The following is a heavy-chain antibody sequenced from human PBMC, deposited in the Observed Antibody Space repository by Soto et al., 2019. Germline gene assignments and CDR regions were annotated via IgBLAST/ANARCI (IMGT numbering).Heavy chain of an antibody. CDR3: ARTYSSSWTNDPMSYYYYYMDV. D-gene: IGHD6-6*01. V-gene: IGHV1-8*01. J-gene: IGHJ6*03. CDR2: MNPNSGNT. Sequence: GASVKVSCKASGYTFTSYDINWVRQATGQGLGWMGWMNPNSGNTGYAQKFQGRVTMTRNTSISTAYMELSSLRSEDTAVYYCARTYSSSWTNDPMSYYYYYMDVWGKGTTVTVSS. CDR1: GYTFTSYD.